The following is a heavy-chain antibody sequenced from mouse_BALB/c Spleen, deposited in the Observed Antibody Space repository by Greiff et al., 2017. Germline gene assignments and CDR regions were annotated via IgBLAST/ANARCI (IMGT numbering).Heavy chain of an antibody. Sequence: VQLQQSGAELVKPGASVKLSCTASGFNIKDTYMHWVKQRPEQGLEWIGRIDPANGNTKYDPKFQGKATITADTSSNTAYLQLSSLTSEDTAVYYCARTVTEGAMDYWGQGTSVTVSS. V-gene: IGHV14-3*02. CDR3: ARTVTEGAMDY. CDR2: IDPANGNT. J-gene: IGHJ4*01. CDR1: GFNIKDTY. D-gene: IGHD2-5*01.